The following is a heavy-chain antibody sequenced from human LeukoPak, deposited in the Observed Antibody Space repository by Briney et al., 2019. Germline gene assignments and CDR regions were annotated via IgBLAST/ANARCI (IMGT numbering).Heavy chain of an antibody. CDR3: ARAGYCSDGKCYTFDY. Sequence: ASVKVSCKASGYNFTTYGLSWVRQAPGQGLEWMGWINPNSGGTDCAQRFQGRVTMTRDTSITMLYMEMSSLTPDDTAVYYCARAGYCSDGKCYTFDYWGQGTLVTVSS. CDR1: GYNFTTYG. D-gene: IGHD2-15*01. V-gene: IGHV1-2*02. J-gene: IGHJ4*02. CDR2: INPNSGGT.